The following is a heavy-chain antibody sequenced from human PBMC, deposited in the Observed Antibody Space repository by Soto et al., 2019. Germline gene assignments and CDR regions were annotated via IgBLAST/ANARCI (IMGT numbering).Heavy chain of an antibody. CDR2: ISGSGGST. CDR1: GFTFSSYA. J-gene: IGHJ4*02. CDR3: AKDGVVVVITTGYFDY. Sequence: PGGSLRLSCAASGFTFSSYAMSWVRQAPGKGLEWVSAISGSGGSTYYADSVKGRFTISRDNSKNTLYLQMNSLRAEDTAVYYCAKDGVVVVITTGYFDYWGQGTLVTVSS. D-gene: IGHD3-22*01. V-gene: IGHV3-23*01.